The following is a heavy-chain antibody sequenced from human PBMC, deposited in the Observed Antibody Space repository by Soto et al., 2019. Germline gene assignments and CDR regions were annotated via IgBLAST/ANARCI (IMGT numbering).Heavy chain of an antibody. Sequence: SETLSLTCAVSGYSSRSGFYWAWIRQTPGKGLEWIGSVYQNVSASYNPSLQSRVTISVDIAKNHFSLELKSVTAADTAVYYCATYRREAVAGYTLDNWGQGILVTVSS. J-gene: IGHJ4*02. CDR1: GYSSRSGFY. CDR3: ATYRREAVAGYTLDN. V-gene: IGHV4-38-2*01. CDR2: VYQNVSA. D-gene: IGHD6-13*01.